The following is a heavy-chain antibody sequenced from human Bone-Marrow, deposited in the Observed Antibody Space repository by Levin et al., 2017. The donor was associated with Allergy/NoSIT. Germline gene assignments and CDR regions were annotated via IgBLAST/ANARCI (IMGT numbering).Heavy chain of an antibody. CDR2: IYYSGST. CDR3: ARIEEDYYYYMDG. Sequence: PSETLSLTCTVSGGSISSSSYYWGWIRQPPGTGLEWIGSIYYSGSTYYNPSLKSRVTISVDTSTNQFSLKLSSVSAADTAVYYCARIEEDYYYYMDGWGKGTTVTVSS. CDR1: GGSISSSSYY. V-gene: IGHV4-39*01. J-gene: IGHJ6*03.